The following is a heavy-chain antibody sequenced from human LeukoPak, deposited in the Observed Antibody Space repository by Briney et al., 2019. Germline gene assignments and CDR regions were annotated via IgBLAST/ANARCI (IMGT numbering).Heavy chain of an antibody. D-gene: IGHD3/OR15-3a*01. CDR3: ARTNLWAGFRFDP. CDR2: IYYSGST. V-gene: IGHV4-59*01. CDR1: GGSISSYY. Sequence: PSETLSLTCTVSGGSISSYYRSWIRQPPGKGLEWIGYIYYSGSTNYNPSLKSRVTISVDTSKNQFSLKLSSVTAADTAVYYCARTNLWAGFRFDPWGQGTLVTVSS. J-gene: IGHJ5*02.